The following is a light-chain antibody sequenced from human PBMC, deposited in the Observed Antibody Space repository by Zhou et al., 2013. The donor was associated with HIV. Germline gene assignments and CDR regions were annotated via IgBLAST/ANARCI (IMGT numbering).Light chain of an antibody. Sequence: EIVMTQSPATLSVSPGETATLSCWASQSISNNLAWYQQRPGQAPSLLIYRASTRATGIPDRFSGSGSGTDFTLTISRLEPEDFAVYYCQHYGGTPLTFGGGTTVEVK. CDR2: RAS. CDR3: QHYGGTPLT. CDR1: QSISNN. V-gene: IGKV3-20*01. J-gene: IGKJ4*01.